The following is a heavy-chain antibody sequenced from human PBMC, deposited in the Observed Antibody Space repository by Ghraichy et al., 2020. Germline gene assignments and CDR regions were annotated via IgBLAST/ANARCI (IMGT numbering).Heavy chain of an antibody. D-gene: IGHD3-9*01. J-gene: IGHJ3*02. CDR3: ARDAGLRYFDWLLSSAFDI. CDR2: IYYSGST. Sequence: SETLSLTCTVSGGSISSYYWSWIRQPPGKGLEWIGYIYYSGSTNYNPSLKSRVTISVDTSKNQFSLKLSSVTAADTAVYYCARDAGLRYFDWLLSSAFDIWGQGTMVTVSS. CDR1: GGSISSYY. V-gene: IGHV4-59*01.